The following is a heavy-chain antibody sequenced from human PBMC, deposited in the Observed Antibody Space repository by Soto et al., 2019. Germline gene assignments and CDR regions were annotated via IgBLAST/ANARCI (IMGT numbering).Heavy chain of an antibody. CDR3: ARRWGEGRVDY. D-gene: IGHD3-10*01. CDR2: IYHSGNT. J-gene: IGHJ4*02. Sequence: QVKLQESGPGLVKPSGTLSLTCAVSGGSISSSNWWSWVRQPPGKGLEWIGEIYHSGNTNYNPSLKXRITLAXXKSRNQFSLKLSSVTAADTAVYYCARRWGEGRVDYWGQGTLVTVSS. CDR1: GGSISSSNW. V-gene: IGHV4-4*02.